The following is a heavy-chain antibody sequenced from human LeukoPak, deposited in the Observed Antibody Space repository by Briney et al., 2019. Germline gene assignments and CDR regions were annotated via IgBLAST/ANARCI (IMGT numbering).Heavy chain of an antibody. V-gene: IGHV3-48*04. CDR1: GFTFSSYD. Sequence: PGGSLRLSCAASGFTFSSYDMNWVRQAPGKGLEWVSYISPSSTRIDYAASVRGRFTISRDNAKRSLYLQMSSLRAEDTAVYYCARVRGGSYSYDAFDIWGQGTMVTVSS. D-gene: IGHD1-26*01. CDR2: ISPSSTRI. CDR3: ARVRGGSYSYDAFDI. J-gene: IGHJ3*02.